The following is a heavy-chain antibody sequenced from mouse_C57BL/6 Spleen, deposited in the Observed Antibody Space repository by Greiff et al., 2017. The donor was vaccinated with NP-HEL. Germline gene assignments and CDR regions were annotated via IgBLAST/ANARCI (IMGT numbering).Heavy chain of an antibody. D-gene: IGHD1-1*01. J-gene: IGHJ1*03. V-gene: IGHV1-81*01. CDR1: GYTFTSYG. CDR2: IYPRSGNT. CDR3: ARRGDYGSSHWYFDV. Sequence: VQLQQSGAELARPGASVKLSCKASGYTFTSYGISWVKQRTGQGLEWIGEIYPRSGNTYYNEKFKGKATLTADISSSTAYMELRSLTSEDSAVYFCARRGDYGSSHWYFDVWGTGTTVTVSS.